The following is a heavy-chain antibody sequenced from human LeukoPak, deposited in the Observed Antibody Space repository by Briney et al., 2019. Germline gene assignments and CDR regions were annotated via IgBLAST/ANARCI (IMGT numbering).Heavy chain of an antibody. J-gene: IGHJ4*02. CDR3: ARADYRYYFDY. V-gene: IGHV4-59*01. D-gene: IGHD3-16*01. CDR1: GGSISSYY. Sequence: SETLSLTCTVSGGSISSYYWSWIRQPPGKGLEWIGYIYYSGSTNYNPSLKSRVTISVDTSKNQFSLKLSSVTAADTAVYYCARADYRYYFDYWGQGTLVTVSS. CDR2: IYYSGST.